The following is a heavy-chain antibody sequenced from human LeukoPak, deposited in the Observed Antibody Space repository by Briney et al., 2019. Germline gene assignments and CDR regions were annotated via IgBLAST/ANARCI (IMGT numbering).Heavy chain of an antibody. CDR2: ISGSGGST. V-gene: IGHV3-23*01. CDR3: ARDRNWATRNWYFDL. D-gene: IGHD1-14*01. J-gene: IGHJ2*01. Sequence: PGGSLRLSCAASGFTFSSYAMSWVRQAPGKGLEWVSAISGSGGSTYYADSVKGRFTISRDNSKNTLSLQMDSLRAEDTAVYYCARDRNWATRNWYFDLWGRGTLVTVSS. CDR1: GFTFSSYA.